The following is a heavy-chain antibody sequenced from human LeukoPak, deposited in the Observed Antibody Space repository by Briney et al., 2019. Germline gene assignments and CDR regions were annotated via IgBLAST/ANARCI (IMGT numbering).Heavy chain of an antibody. CDR1: GGSFSGHY. CDR3: ARHFGEWELFFDY. J-gene: IGHJ4*02. CDR2: INHSGST. Sequence: RASETLSLTCAVYGGSFSGHYWSWIRQPPGKGLEWIGEINHSGSTNSSPSLKSRVTLSVDTPDNHFSLKLHSVTAADTAVYYCARHFGEWELFFDYWGQGTLVTVSS. D-gene: IGHD1-26*01. V-gene: IGHV4-34*01.